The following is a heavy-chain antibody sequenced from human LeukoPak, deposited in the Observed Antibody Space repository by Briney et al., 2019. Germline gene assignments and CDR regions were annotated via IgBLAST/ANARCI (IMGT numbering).Heavy chain of an antibody. J-gene: IGHJ4*02. V-gene: IGHV4-34*01. CDR1: GGSLSPYC. CDR2: INQSGST. D-gene: IGHD3-22*01. CDR3: ATLGGLYYESHGYPDFDH. Sequence: SETLSLTCSVSGGSLSPYCWSWIRQPPGGGLEWLGEINQSGSTNCNPSLKSRVTISVEKFKNQFSLEVTSVTAADTAIYYCATLGGLYYESHGYPDFDHWGQGTLVTVSS.